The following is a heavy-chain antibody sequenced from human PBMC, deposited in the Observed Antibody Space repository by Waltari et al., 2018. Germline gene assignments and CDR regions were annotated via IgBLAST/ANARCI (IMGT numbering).Heavy chain of an antibody. CDR2: ISGSGGST. Sequence: EVQLLESGGGLVQPGGSLRLSCAASGFTFSSYAMSWVRRAPGKGLEWVSAISGSGGSTYYADSVKGRFTISRDNSKNTLYLQMNSLRAEDTAVYYCAKDRGGYCSGGSCFYYFDYWGQGTLVTVSS. D-gene: IGHD2-15*01. V-gene: IGHV3-23*01. CDR3: AKDRGGYCSGGSCFYYFDY. J-gene: IGHJ4*02. CDR1: GFTFSSYA.